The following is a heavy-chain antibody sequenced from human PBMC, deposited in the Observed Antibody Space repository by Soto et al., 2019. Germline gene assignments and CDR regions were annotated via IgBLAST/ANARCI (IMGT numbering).Heavy chain of an antibody. CDR2: IYYSGST. CDR3: ARGWYYDSSGHDAFDI. CDR1: GGSISSGGYY. V-gene: IGHV4-31*03. J-gene: IGHJ3*02. D-gene: IGHD3-22*01. Sequence: QVQLQESGPGLVKPSQTLSLTCTVSGGSISSGGYYWSWIRQHPGKGLEWIGYIYYSGSTYYNPSLQSRVTITVDTSKNQFSLRLSSVTAADTAVYYCARGWYYDSSGHDAFDIWGQGTMVTVSS.